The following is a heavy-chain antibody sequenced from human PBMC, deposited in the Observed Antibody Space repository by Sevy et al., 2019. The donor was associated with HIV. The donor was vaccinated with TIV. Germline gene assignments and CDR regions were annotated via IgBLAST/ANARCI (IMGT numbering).Heavy chain of an antibody. J-gene: IGHJ4*02. D-gene: IGHD1-20*01. CDR1: GFTFNTYA. CDR3: AINLRGKYLEGYFDY. Sequence: GESLKISCTASGFTFNTYAMSWVRRAPGKGLEWVSAIGSGGTTYYVDSVKSRFTISRDNSKTTLYLQMNSLRVDDTAVYYCAINLRGKYLEGYFDYWGQGILVTVSS. V-gene: IGHV3-23*01. CDR2: IGSGGTT.